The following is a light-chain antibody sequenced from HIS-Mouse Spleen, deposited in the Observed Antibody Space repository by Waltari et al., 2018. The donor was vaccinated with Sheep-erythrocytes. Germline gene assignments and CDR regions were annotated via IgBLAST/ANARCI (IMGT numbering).Light chain of an antibody. CDR1: KLADKY. CDR3: QAWDSSTAV. V-gene: IGLV3-1*01. J-gene: IGLJ2*01. Sequence: SYELTQPPSVSVAPGQTPSITCSGDKLADKYACWYQQKPGQSPVLVIYQDSKRPSGIPERFSGSNSGNTATLTISGTQAMDEADYYCQAWDSSTAVFGGGTKLTVL. CDR2: QDS.